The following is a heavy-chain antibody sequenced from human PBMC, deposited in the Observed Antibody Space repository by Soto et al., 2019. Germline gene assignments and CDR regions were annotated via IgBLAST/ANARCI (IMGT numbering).Heavy chain of an antibody. CDR3: ARDAGDIWFGELGPSYFDD. D-gene: IGHD3-10*01. J-gene: IGHJ4*02. V-gene: IGHV4-61*01. CDR2: IYYSGST. CDR1: GGSVSSGSYY. Sequence: SETLSLTCTVSGGSVSSGSYYWSWIRQPPGKGLEWIGYIYYSGSTNYNPSLKSRVTISVDTSKNQFSLKLSSVTAADTAVYYCARDAGDIWFGELGPSYFDDWGQGTLVTVSS.